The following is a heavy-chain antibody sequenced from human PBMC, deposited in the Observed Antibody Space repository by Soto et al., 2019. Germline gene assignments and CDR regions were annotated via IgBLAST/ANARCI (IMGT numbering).Heavy chain of an antibody. D-gene: IGHD4-17*01. CDR2: IKQDGSEK. CDR3: ARDLKYTTVTTGWYFDL. V-gene: IGHV3-7*01. Sequence: GGSLRLSCAASGFTFSSYWMSWVRQAPGKGLEWVANIKQDGSEKYYVDSVKGRFTISRDNAKNSPYLQMNSLRAEDTAVYYCARDLKYTTVTTGWYFDLWGRGTLVTVSS. J-gene: IGHJ2*01. CDR1: GFTFSSYW.